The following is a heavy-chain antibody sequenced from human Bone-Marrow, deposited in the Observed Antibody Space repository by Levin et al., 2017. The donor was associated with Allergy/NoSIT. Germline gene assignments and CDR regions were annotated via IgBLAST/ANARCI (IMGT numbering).Heavy chain of an antibody. Sequence: SGESLKISCAASGFTFGTYSMNWVRQAPGKGLEWISYISSSSATIYYADSAKGRFTISRDNAKNSLYLQMNSLTGEDTAVYYCARDCNGDCHPLRDDTWGQGTLVTVSS. V-gene: IGHV3-48*04. J-gene: IGHJ5*02. CDR3: ARDCNGDCHPLRDDT. CDR2: ISSSSATI. D-gene: IGHD2-21*02. CDR1: GFTFGTYS.